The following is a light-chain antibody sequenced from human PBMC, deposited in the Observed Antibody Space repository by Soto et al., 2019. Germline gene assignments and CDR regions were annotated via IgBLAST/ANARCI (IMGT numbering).Light chain of an antibody. J-gene: IGKJ3*01. CDR2: KVS. Sequence: DVVMTQSPLSLPVTLGQPASISCRSSESLVYSDGNTFLSWFQQRPAQSPRRLIYKVSNRDSGVPDRFSGSGSGTAFTLRISRVEAEDVGVYYCMQGTHWPPFTFGPGTKVDI. CDR1: ESLVYSDGNTF. V-gene: IGKV2-30*01. CDR3: MQGTHWPPFT.